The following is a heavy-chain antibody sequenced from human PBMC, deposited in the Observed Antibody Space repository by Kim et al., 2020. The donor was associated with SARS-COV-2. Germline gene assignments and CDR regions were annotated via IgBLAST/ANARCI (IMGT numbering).Heavy chain of an antibody. Sequence: SETPSLTCTVSGGSISSSSYYWGWIRQPPGKGLEWIGSIYYSGSTYYNPSLKSRVTISVDTSKNQFSLKLSSVTAADTAVYYCASPGEQQLVEEGYFQHWGQGTLVTVSS. CDR2: IYYSGST. D-gene: IGHD6-13*01. CDR1: GGSISSSSYY. CDR3: ASPGEQQLVEEGYFQH. V-gene: IGHV4-39*01. J-gene: IGHJ1*01.